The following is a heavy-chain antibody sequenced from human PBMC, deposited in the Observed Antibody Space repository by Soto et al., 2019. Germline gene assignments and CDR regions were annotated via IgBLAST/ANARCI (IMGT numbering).Heavy chain of an antibody. Sequence: ASVKVSCKASGYTFTGYYMQWVRQAPGQGLEWMGWINPNSGGTNYAQKFQGWVTMTRDTSISTAYMELSRLRAEDTAVYYCARPQNPSGWYHGGYWGQGTLVTVSS. J-gene: IGHJ4*02. CDR2: INPNSGGT. CDR1: GYTFTGYY. V-gene: IGHV1-2*04. CDR3: ARPQNPSGWYHGGY. D-gene: IGHD6-19*01.